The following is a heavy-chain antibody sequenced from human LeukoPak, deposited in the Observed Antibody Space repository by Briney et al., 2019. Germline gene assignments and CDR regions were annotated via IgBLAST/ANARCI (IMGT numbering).Heavy chain of an antibody. D-gene: IGHD1-26*01. Sequence: HWAAVTVSCKASGYTFTGYYMHGVRQAPGQGLEWMGWINPNSGGTNYAQKFQGRVTITRDTSISTAYMQLSRLRSDDTAVYHCASGRVHGYWGQGTLVTVSS. J-gene: IGHJ4*02. CDR2: INPNSGGT. CDR3: ASGRVHGY. CDR1: GYTFTGYY. V-gene: IGHV1-2*02.